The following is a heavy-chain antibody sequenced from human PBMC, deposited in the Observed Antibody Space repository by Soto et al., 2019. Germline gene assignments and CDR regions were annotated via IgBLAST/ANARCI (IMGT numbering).Heavy chain of an antibody. D-gene: IGHD3-22*01. Sequence: EVQLVESGGGLFKPGGSLRLSCAASGFTFSTYSMNWVRQAPGKGLEWVSSISSSSSYIYYADSVKGRFTISRDNAKNSLYLQMNSLRAEDTAVYYCARYDSSGYYWPYYYYGMDVWGQGTTVTVSS. J-gene: IGHJ6*02. V-gene: IGHV3-21*01. CDR3: ARYDSSGYYWPYYYYGMDV. CDR2: ISSSSSYI. CDR1: GFTFSTYS.